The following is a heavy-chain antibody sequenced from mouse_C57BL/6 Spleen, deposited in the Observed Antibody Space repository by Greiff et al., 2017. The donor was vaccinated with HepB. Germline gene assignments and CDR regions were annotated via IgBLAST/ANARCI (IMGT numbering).Heavy chain of an antibody. D-gene: IGHD2-1*01. CDR2: IYPRSGNT. CDR1: GYTFTSYG. J-gene: IGHJ1*03. CDR3: ARWMGDGNLLYWYFDV. Sequence: QVQLQQSGAELARPGASVKLSCKASGYTFTSYGISWVKQRTGQGLEWIGEIYPRSGNTYYNEKFKGKATLTADKSSSTAYMELRSLTSEDSAVYFCARWMGDGNLLYWYFDVWGTGTTVTVSS. V-gene: IGHV1-81*01.